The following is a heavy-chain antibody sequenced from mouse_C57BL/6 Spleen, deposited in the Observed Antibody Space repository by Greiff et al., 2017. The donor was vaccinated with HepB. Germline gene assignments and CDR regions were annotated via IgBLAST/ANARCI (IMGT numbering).Heavy chain of an antibody. CDR2: IYPGSGST. D-gene: IGHD2-1*01. J-gene: IGHJ2*01. CDR3: ARSGNYVKYFDY. CDR1: GYTFTSYW. V-gene: IGHV1-55*01. Sequence: QVQLQQPGAELVKPGASVKMSCKASGYTFTSYWITWVKQRPGQGLEWIGDIYPGSGSTNYNEKFKSKATLTVDTSSSTAYMQLSSLTSEDSAVYYCARSGNYVKYFDYWGQGTTLTVSS.